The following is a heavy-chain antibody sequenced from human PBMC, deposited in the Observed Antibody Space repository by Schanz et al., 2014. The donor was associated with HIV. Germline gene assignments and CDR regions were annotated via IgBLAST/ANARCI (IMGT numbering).Heavy chain of an antibody. D-gene: IGHD2-15*01. V-gene: IGHV3-23*04. CDR3: AKDRGYCDGSGCYWGDY. CDR1: GFTFDDFT. CDR2: ISGSGGTT. J-gene: IGHJ4*02. Sequence: VQLVESGGAVVQPGGSLRLSCAASGFTFDDFTMHWVRQAPGRGLEWVSSISGSGGTTDYADSVKGRFTISRDNSKNTLYLHMSSLRREDTAVYYCAKDRGYCDGSGCYWGDYWGQGTLVTVSS.